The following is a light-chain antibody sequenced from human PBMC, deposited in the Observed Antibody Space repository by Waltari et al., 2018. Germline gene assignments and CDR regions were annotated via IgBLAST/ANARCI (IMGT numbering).Light chain of an antibody. J-gene: IGKJ1*01. CDR3: QQYNTYSRT. V-gene: IGKV2-28*01. CDR2: LGS. Sequence: EIVMTQSPLSLSVTPGAPASISCRSDQSLLHSNGYNYLDWYLQKPGQAPQLLIYLGSTRASGVPDRFSGSGSGTDFTLTISSLQPDDFATYYCQQYNTYSRTFGQGTTVEVK. CDR1: QSLLHSNGYNY.